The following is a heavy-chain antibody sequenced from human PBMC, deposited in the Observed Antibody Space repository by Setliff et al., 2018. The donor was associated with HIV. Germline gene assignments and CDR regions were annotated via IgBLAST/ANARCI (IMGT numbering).Heavy chain of an antibody. D-gene: IGHD2-21*02. J-gene: IGHJ3*02. CDR1: GFTFSSYA. Sequence: GGSLRLSCAASGFTFSSYAMYWVRQAPGKGLEWVANIKQDGSEKFYVDSVKGRFTISRDNAKNSLYLQMNSLRAEDTAVYYCARTRGNFDAFDIWGQGTMVTVSS. V-gene: IGHV3-7*01. CDR2: IKQDGSEK. CDR3: ARTRGNFDAFDI.